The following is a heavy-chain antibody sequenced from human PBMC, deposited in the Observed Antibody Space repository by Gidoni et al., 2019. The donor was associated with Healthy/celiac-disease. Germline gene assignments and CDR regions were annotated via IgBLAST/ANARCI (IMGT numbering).Heavy chain of an antibody. J-gene: IGHJ5*02. V-gene: IGHV1-69*01. CDR2: SIPIFGTA. CDR1: GGTFSSYA. Sequence: QVQLVQSGAEVKKPGSSVKVSCTASGGTFSSYAISWVRPAPGQGLEGMGGSIPIFGTANYAQKFQGRVTITADESTSTAYMELSSLRSEDTAVYYCARGRGGSGWLSGWFDPWGQGTLVTVSS. CDR3: ARGRGGSGWLSGWFDP. D-gene: IGHD6-19*01.